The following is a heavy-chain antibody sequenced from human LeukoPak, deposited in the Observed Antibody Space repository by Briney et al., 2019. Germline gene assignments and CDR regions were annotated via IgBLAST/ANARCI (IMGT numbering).Heavy chain of an antibody. V-gene: IGHV6-1*01. CDR2: TYRGYS. CDR1: GDSFSSYSVA. J-gene: IGHJ3*02. Sequence: SQTLSLTCAIFGDSFSSYSVAWNWLRQSPAGGLEWLGRTYRGYSYYAPSMKSRATINADTSKNQFFLHLNSVTPEDTAVYFCARGPFSAFDIWGQGSMVTVS. CDR3: ARGPFSAFDI.